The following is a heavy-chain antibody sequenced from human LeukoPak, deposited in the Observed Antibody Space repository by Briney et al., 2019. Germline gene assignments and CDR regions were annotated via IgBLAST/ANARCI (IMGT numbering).Heavy chain of an antibody. CDR3: ARLHLWPENWFDS. CDR1: GGSFTDNF. Sequence: PSATLSLPGGVSGGSFTDNFWGWIRQIPGKGLEWIGEINHRGTINYNPSLKSRVAISVDTSKNQFSLKLSSVTAADTAVYYCARLHLWPENWFDSWGPGTLVTVTS. D-gene: IGHD3-10*01. V-gene: IGHV4-34*01. CDR2: INHRGTI. J-gene: IGHJ5*01.